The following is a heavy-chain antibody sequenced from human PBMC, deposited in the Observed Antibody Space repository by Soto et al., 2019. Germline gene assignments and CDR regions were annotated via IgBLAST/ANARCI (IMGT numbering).Heavy chain of an antibody. D-gene: IGHD3-9*01. J-gene: IGHJ3*02. V-gene: IGHV4-4*02. CDR2: FYHSGST. Sequence: QVQLQESGPGLVKPSGTLSLTCAVSGGSISSSNWWSWVRQPPGKGLEWIGEFYHSGSTNYNTSLKSRVTKSVDKHKNRFSLKLSSVAAADTAVYYCARVRGYYNWSRYAFDIWGQGTMVTVSS. CDR1: GGSISSSNW. CDR3: ARVRGYYNWSRYAFDI.